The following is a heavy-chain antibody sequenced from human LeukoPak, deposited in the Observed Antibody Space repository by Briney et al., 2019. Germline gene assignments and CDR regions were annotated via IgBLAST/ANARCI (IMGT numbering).Heavy chain of an antibody. J-gene: IGHJ6*02. Sequence: SETLSLTCTVSGGSISSSSYYWGWIRQPPGKGPEWIGSIYYSGSTYYNPSLKSRVTISVDTSKNQFSLKLSSVTAADTAVYYCARRVYYYYGMDVWGQGTTVTVSS. CDR2: IYYSGST. CDR1: GGSISSSSYY. CDR3: ARRVYYYYGMDV. V-gene: IGHV4-39*01.